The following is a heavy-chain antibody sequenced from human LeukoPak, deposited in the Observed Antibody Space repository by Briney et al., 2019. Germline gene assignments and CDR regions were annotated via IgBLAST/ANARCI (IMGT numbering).Heavy chain of an antibody. J-gene: IGHJ4*02. V-gene: IGHV3-23*01. CDR1: GFTFSSYA. D-gene: IGHD3-10*02. CDR2: ISGRGVTT. CDR3: AKDGDSENVRGYMGD. Sequence: GGSLRLSCAASGFTFSSYAMSWVRQAPGKGLEWVSTISGRGVTTYYADSVKGRFAISSDSSKNTVYLQMNSLRAEDTAVSFCAKDGDSENVRGYMGDWGQGTLVTVSS.